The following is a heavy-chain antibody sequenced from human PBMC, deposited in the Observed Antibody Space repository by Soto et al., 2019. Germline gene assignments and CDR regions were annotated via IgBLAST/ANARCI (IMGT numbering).Heavy chain of an antibody. V-gene: IGHV3-23*01. Sequence: GGSLRLSCAASGFTFSSYAMSWVRQAPGKGLEWVSAISGSGGRTYYAASVKGRFTISRDNSKNTLYLQMNSLRAEDTAVYYCAKVGSSWSVDYWGQGTLVTVSS. CDR2: ISGSGGRT. D-gene: IGHD6-13*01. J-gene: IGHJ4*02. CDR1: GFTFSSYA. CDR3: AKVGSSWSVDY.